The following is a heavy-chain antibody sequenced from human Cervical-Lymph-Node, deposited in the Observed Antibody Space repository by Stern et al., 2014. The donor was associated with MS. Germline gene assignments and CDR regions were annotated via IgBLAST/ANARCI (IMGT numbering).Heavy chain of an antibody. Sequence: QGQLVQSGAEVMKPGASVKVSCKASGYTFTSYGICWGRQAPGQGLEWMGWITVYNGDTNDEPKLQGRVTITTDTPTSTAYMELKSLRSDDTAVYNCARGLLGSENAFDIWGQGTMVTVSS. V-gene: IGHV1-18*01. CDR1: GYTFTSYG. CDR2: ITVYNGDT. J-gene: IGHJ3*02. CDR3: ARGLLGSENAFDI. D-gene: IGHD2-15*01.